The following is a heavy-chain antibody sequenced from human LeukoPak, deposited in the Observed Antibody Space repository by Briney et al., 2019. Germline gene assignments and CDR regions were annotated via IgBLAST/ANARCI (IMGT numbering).Heavy chain of an antibody. V-gene: IGHV1-69*05. J-gene: IGHJ3*02. CDR1: VVTFSSYA. CDR3: ARVSVGFDI. Sequence: ASVKVSCKASVVTFSSYAISWVRQAPGPGIAWMGGVIPIFGTANYAQKFQGRVTITTDEATSTACMELGSVRAEDTAGYYCARVSVGFDIWGQGTMVTVS. D-gene: IGHD2-2*01. CDR2: VIPIFGTA.